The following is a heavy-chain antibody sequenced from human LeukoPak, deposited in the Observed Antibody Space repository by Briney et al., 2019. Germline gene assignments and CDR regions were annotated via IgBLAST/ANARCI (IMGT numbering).Heavy chain of an antibody. J-gene: IGHJ6*03. V-gene: IGHV4-4*09. CDR1: GGSISSYY. D-gene: IGHD3-10*01. CDR3: ARHREFEYYYYMDV. Sequence: SETLSLTCTVSGGSISSYYWSWIRQPPGKGLEWIGYNYTSGSTNYNPSLKSRVTISVDTSKNQFSLKLSSVTAADTAVYYCARHREFEYYYYMDVWGKGTTVTVSS. CDR2: NYTSGST.